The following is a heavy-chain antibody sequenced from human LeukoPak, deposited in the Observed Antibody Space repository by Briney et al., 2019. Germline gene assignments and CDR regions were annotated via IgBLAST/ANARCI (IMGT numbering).Heavy chain of an antibody. D-gene: IGHD6-13*01. J-gene: IGHJ4*02. CDR2: IYYSGST. V-gene: IGHV4-59*01. CDR3: ARSWGYSSSDTFDY. Sequence: SETLSLTCTVSGGSISSYYWSWIRQPPGKGLVWIGYIYYSGSTNYNPSLKSRVTISVDTSKNQFSLKLSSMTAPATAVYYCARSWGYSSSDTFDYWGQGTLVTVSS. CDR1: GGSISSYY.